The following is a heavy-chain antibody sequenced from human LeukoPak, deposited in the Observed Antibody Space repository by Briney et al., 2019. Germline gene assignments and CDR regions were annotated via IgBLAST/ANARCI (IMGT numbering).Heavy chain of an antibody. CDR3: AKGPIAARNNWFDP. CDR2: ISGSGGST. D-gene: IGHD6-6*01. J-gene: IGHJ5*02. V-gene: IGHV3-23*01. CDR1: GFTFSSYA. Sequence: PGGSLRLPCAASGFTFSSYAMSWVRQAPGKGLEWVSAISGSGGSTYYADSVKGRFTISRDNSKNTLYLQMNSLRAEDTAVYYCAKGPIAARNNWFDPWGQGTLVTVSS.